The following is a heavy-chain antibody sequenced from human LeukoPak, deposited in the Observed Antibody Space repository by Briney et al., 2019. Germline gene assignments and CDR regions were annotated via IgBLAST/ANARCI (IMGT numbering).Heavy chain of an antibody. V-gene: IGHV3-48*02. D-gene: IGHD3-10*01. CDR2: ISSSSSTI. CDR3: ARDTEPPYGSGTN. J-gene: IGHJ4*02. Sequence: GGSLRLSCAASGFTFSSYSMNWVRQAPGKGLDWVSYISSSSSTIYYADSVKGRFTISRDNAKNSLYLQMNSLGDEDTAVYYCARDTEPPYGSGTNWGQGTLVTVSS. CDR1: GFTFSSYS.